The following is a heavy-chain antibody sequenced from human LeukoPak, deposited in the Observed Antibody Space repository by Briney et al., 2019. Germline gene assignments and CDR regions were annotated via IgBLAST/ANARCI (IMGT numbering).Heavy chain of an antibody. CDR2: ISHTGST. D-gene: IGHD1-14*01. Sequence: SETLSLTCAIPGGSLDSSGWWTWVRQPPGKGLEWVGEISHTGSTKFNPSLQSRVIISGDMSKNQFSLNLTSVTAADTAVYFCARLGVYNRSPRAFDIWGHGTMVTVSS. J-gene: IGHJ3*02. CDR1: GGSLDSSGW. V-gene: IGHV4-4*02. CDR3: ARLGVYNRSPRAFDI.